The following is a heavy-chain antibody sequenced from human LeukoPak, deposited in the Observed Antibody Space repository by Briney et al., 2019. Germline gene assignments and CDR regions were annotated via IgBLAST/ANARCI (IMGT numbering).Heavy chain of an antibody. J-gene: IGHJ4*02. Sequence: GSLRLSCAASGFNFRDAAMTWVRQAPGKGLEWVSLIRFSGDNSYYADSVKGRFTISRGNAKNSLYLQMNSLRAEDTAVYYCARVSGYSYGYRKYFDYWGQGTLVTVSS. CDR2: IRFSGDNS. D-gene: IGHD5-18*01. V-gene: IGHV3-23*01. CDR3: ARVSGYSYGYRKYFDY. CDR1: GFNFRDAA.